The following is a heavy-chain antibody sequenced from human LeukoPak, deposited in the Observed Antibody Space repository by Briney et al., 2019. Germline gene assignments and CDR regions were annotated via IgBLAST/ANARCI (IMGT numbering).Heavy chain of an antibody. V-gene: IGHV3-30-3*01. Sequence: GGSLRLSCAASGFTFSNYAMHWGRQAPGKGLEWVTAISYNGDNQHYADPVKGRFTISRDNSKNTVYLQIDALRTEDSAVYYCVKVYPTLTTSSVLGSWGQGTLVTVSS. J-gene: IGHJ4*03. D-gene: IGHD4-17*01. CDR2: ISYNGDNQ. CDR3: VKVYPTLTTSSVLGS. CDR1: GFTFSNYA.